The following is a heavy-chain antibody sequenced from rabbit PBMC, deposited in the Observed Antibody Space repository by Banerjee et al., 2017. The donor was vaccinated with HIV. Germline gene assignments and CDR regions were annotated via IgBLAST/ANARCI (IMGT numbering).Heavy chain of an antibody. CDR1: GIDFTNYY. CDR2: IYVAKGST. CDR3: ARAIVPWLGLTRLDL. J-gene: IGHJ3*01. Sequence: QLTETGGGLVQPGGSLTLSCKASGIDFTNYYITWVRQAPGKGLEWIGIIYVAKGSTDYASWVNGQFTISSDNAQSTMDLKMTSLTAADTATYFCARAIVPWLGLTRLDLWGPGTLVTVS. D-gene: IGHD4-1*01. V-gene: IGHV1S7*01.